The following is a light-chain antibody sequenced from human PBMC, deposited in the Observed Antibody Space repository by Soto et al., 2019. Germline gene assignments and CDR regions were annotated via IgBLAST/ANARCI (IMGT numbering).Light chain of an antibody. J-gene: IGKJ3*01. V-gene: IGKV3-11*01. CDR1: QGVSSY. Sequence: EIVLSQSPATLSLSPGERATLSCRASQGVSSYLAWYQQKPGQAPRLLIYDASNRATGIPARFSGSGSGTDFTLTISSLEPEDFAVYYCQQRSNWPHTFGPGTKVDIK. CDR3: QQRSNWPHT. CDR2: DAS.